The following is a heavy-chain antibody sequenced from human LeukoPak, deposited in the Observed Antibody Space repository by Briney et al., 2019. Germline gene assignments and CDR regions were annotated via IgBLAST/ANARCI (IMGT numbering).Heavy chain of an antibody. J-gene: IGHJ4*02. Sequence: SETLSLTCAVKGGSLSGFYWNWIRQSPGKGLEWVGEIDHSGGTSYNPSLKSRVTISIDTSKNQFSLKMISVTAADTAVYYCARVSRGGDCYSDYWGQGTLVTVSS. CDR2: IDHSGGT. V-gene: IGHV4-34*01. CDR1: GGSLSGFY. CDR3: ARVSRGGDCYSDY. D-gene: IGHD2-21*02.